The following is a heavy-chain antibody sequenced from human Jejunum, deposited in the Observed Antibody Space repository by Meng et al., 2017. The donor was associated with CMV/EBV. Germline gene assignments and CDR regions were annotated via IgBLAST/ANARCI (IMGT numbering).Heavy chain of an antibody. Sequence: QLVQSGGEVKKPGASRKVSCKASCYTFTNDGITWVRQAPGQGLEWMGWINTNTGNPTYAQGFTGRFVFSLDTSVSTAYLQISSLKAEDTAVYYCARGDYYDSSGLDYWGQGTLVTVSS. CDR2: INTNTGNP. CDR3: ARGDYYDSSGLDY. J-gene: IGHJ4*02. V-gene: IGHV7-4-1*02. D-gene: IGHD3-22*01. CDR1: CYTFTNDG.